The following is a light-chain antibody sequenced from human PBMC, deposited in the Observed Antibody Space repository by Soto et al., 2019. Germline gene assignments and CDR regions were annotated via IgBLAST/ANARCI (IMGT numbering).Light chain of an antibody. CDR1: SSDVGGYNY. V-gene: IGLV2-14*01. CDR3: SSYTSSGTYVV. Sequence: QSALTQPASVSGSPGQSITISCTGTSSDVGGYNYVSWYQQHPGKAPKLMIYEVTNRPSGVSNRFSGSKSGNTASLTISGLQAEDDANYYCSSYTSSGTYVVFGGGTKVTVL. J-gene: IGLJ2*01. CDR2: EVT.